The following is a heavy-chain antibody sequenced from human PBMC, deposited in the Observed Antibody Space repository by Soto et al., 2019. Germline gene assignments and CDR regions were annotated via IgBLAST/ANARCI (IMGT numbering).Heavy chain of an antibody. D-gene: IGHD3-22*01. CDR1: GFSVSTSGVA. Sequence: QITLKESGPTLVKPTQTLTLTCTCSGFSVSTSGVAVGWIRQPPGKALEWLALIYWDDDKRYSPSLKSRLAITKDTSNNQVVLTMTNMDPVDTATYYCAHRGYDSSGYLNWFDPWGQGILVTVSS. CDR2: IYWDDDK. V-gene: IGHV2-5*02. CDR3: AHRGYDSSGYLNWFDP. J-gene: IGHJ5*02.